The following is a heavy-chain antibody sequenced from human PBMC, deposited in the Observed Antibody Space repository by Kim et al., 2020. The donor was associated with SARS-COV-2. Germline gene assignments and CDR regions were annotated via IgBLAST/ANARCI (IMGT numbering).Heavy chain of an antibody. Sequence: GGSLRLSCSASGFTFGDYALTWYRQAPGQRLEWVGFVRTETYRATTRYAASVEGRFTISRDDSNSIAYLQMDSLKIEDTAVYYCSRDRSSSVVADVWGQG. CDR1: GFTFGDYA. V-gene: IGHV3-49*03. D-gene: IGHD2-15*01. J-gene: IGHJ6*02. CDR2: VRTETYRATT. CDR3: SRDRSSSVVADV.